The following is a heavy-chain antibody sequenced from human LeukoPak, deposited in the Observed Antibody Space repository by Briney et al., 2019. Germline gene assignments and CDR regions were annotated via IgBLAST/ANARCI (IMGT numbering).Heavy chain of an antibody. Sequence: GASVKVSCKASGYTFTGYYMRWVRQAPGQGLEWMGRINPNSGGTNYAQNFQGRVTMTRDTSISTAYMDLSRLTSDDTAVYYCARPDCSSTSCLNAFDIWGQGTMVTVSS. CDR3: ARPDCSSTSCLNAFDI. CDR1: GYTFTGYY. CDR2: INPNSGGT. V-gene: IGHV1-2*06. D-gene: IGHD2-2*01. J-gene: IGHJ3*02.